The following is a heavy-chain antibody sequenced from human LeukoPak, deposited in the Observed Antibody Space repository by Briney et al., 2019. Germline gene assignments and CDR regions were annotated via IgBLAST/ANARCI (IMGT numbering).Heavy chain of an antibody. CDR3: ARRRRTYYYDSSGPYYYYGMDV. CDR1: GGSISSYY. J-gene: IGHJ6*02. D-gene: IGHD3-22*01. V-gene: IGHV4-59*08. Sequence: SVALSLTCTVSGGSISSYYWSWIRQPPGKGLEWIGYICDNGCTNYNPSLKSRVTISVDTSKNQFSLKLSSVTAADTAVYYCARRRRTYYYDSSGPYYYYGMDVWGQGTTVTVSS. CDR2: ICDNGCT.